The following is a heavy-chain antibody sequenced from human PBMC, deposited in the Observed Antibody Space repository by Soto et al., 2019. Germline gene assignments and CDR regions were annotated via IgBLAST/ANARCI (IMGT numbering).Heavy chain of an antibody. V-gene: IGHV4-34*01. CDR2: INHSGST. CDR1: GGSFSGYY. CDR3: ARGHTEEYCSSNSCYSGSVDP. D-gene: IGHD2-2*02. J-gene: IGHJ5*02. Sequence: PXATLSLPCAVYGGSFSGYYGSWIRQPPGKGLEWIGEINHSGSTNYNPSLKSRVTISVDTSKNQFSLKLSSVTAADTAVYYCARGHTEEYCSSNSCYSGSVDPWGQGTLVTVSS.